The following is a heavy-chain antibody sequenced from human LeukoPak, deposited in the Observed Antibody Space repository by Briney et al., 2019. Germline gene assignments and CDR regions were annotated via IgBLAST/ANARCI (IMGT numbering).Heavy chain of an antibody. V-gene: IGHV3-23*01. CDR2: ITGSGDDT. CDR1: GFTFNNYA. CDR3: AKGSRNSRPYYFDF. D-gene: IGHD6-19*01. Sequence: GGSLRLSCAASGFTFNNYAMSWVRQAPGKVLEWVSAITGSGDDTYHADSVKGRFTISRDNSKNTLYMQMNSLRAEDTGVYYCAKGSRNSRPYYFDFWGQGTLVTVSS. J-gene: IGHJ4*02.